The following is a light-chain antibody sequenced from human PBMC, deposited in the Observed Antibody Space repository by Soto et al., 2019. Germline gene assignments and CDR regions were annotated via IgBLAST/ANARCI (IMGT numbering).Light chain of an antibody. CDR2: GAS. J-gene: IGKJ4*01. CDR1: QSVYSN. CDR3: QQYNNWPPVT. V-gene: IGKV3-15*01. Sequence: EIVMTQSPATLSVSPGGRDTLSCRASQSVYSNLAWYQQKPGQAPRLLIYGASTRATGIPARFSGSGAGTDFTLTISSLQSEDSAVYYWQQYNNWPPVTFGGGTRVEIK.